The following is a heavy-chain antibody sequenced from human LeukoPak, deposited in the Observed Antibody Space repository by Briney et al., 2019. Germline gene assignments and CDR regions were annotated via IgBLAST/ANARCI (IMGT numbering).Heavy chain of an antibody. CDR2: IYPAASDT. J-gene: IGHJ4*02. D-gene: IGHD3-22*01. Sequence: AASLMFFCWAFGYSFISCWIGWVRWLPGKRLEWMEIIYPAASDTRYSPSFEGQVTISADKSTDTAHLQWSSLKASDTAMYYCGRRRGWDSDNSGSEFDYWGQGTLVTVSS. CDR3: GRRRGWDSDNSGSEFDY. CDR1: GYSFISCW. V-gene: IGHV5-51*01.